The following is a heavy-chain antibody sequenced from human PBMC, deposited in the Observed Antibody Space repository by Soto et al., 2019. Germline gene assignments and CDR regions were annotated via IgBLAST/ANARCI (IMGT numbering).Heavy chain of an antibody. CDR3: AAGPLVIEYYYYYYMDV. D-gene: IGHD3-9*01. CDR1: GGSISSYY. Sequence: PSETLSLTCTVSGGSISSYYWSWIRQPPGKGLEWIGYIYYSGSTNYNPSLKSRVTISVDTSKNQFSLKLSSVTAADTAVYYCAAGPLVIEYYYYYYMDVWGKGTTVTVSS. CDR2: IYYSGST. J-gene: IGHJ6*03. V-gene: IGHV4-59*08.